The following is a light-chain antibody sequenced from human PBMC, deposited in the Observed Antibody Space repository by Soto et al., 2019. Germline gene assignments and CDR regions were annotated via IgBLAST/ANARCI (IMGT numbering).Light chain of an antibody. Sequence: QSALTQPRSVSGSPGQSVTISCTGTSSDVGGYNYVSWYHQHPGKDPKVMIYDVSKRPSGVPDRFSGSKSGNTASLTISGRQAEDEADYCLWSYAGSLLFGGGTKLTVL. CDR1: SSDVGGYNY. J-gene: IGLJ2*01. CDR2: DVS. V-gene: IGLV2-11*01. CDR3: WSYAGSLL.